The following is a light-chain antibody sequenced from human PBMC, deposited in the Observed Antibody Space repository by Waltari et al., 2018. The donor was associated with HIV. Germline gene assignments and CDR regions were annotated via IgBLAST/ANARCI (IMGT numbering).Light chain of an antibody. CDR3: CSYAGSSTYV. CDR2: DDS. CDR1: SSDVGGYTY. V-gene: IGLV2-23*01. Sequence: QSALTQPASVSGSPGPAITISCTGTSSDVGGYTYVPWYQQHPGNAPKLMIYDDSKRPSGVSNRFSGSKSGNTASLTISGLQAEDEADYCCCSYAGSSTYVFGTGTKVTVL. J-gene: IGLJ1*01.